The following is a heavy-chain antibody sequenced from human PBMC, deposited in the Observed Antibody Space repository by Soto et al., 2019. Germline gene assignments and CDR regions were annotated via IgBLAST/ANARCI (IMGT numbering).Heavy chain of an antibody. CDR1: GFTFSSYG. CDR2: ISYDGSNK. CDR3: AKDHPSRKFDY. Sequence: GGSLRLSCGASGFTFSSYGMHWVRQAPGKGLEWVAVISYDGSNKYYADSVKGRFTISRDNSKNTLYLQMNSLRAGDTAVYYCAKDHPSRKFDYWGQGTLVTVSS. V-gene: IGHV3-30*18. J-gene: IGHJ4*02.